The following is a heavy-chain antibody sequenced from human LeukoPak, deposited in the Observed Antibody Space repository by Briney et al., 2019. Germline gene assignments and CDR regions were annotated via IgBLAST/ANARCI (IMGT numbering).Heavy chain of an antibody. D-gene: IGHD1-26*01. J-gene: IGHJ6*03. V-gene: IGHV3-11*01. Sequence: GGSLRLSCAASGFTFRDYYMSWIRQAPRKGLEWVSYISSSGSTIYYADSVRGGFTISRDNAKNSLYLQMISLRAEDTAVYYCAKEGATTPFDYYYYYIDVWPEGPGSPSP. CDR2: ISSSGSTI. CDR1: GFTFRDYY. CDR3: AKEGATTPFDYYYYYIDV.